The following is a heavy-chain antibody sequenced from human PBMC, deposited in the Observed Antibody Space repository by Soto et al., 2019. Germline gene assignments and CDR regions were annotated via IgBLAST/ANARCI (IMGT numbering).Heavy chain of an antibody. J-gene: IGHJ6*02. V-gene: IGHV3-30-3*01. Sequence: GGPSSLSCAASEFTFSSYAMHWVRQAPGKGLEGVAVISYDGSNKYYADSLKGRFTISRDNSKHTMYLQMNSLSAEDTAVYYCAREGSLLRFLEWLPYGMDVWGQGTTVTVPS. CDR1: EFTFSSYA. CDR2: ISYDGSNK. CDR3: AREGSLLRFLEWLPYGMDV. D-gene: IGHD3-3*01.